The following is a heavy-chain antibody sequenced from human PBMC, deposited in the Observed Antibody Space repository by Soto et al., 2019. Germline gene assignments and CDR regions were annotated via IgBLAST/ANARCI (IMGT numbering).Heavy chain of an antibody. V-gene: IGHV1-69*01. CDR3: ARDRSSSGGWFDP. D-gene: IGHD6-6*01. J-gene: IGHJ5*02. CDR1: GGTFSSYA. CDR2: IIPIFGTA. Sequence: QVQLVQPGAEVKKPGSSVEVSCKASGGTFSSYAISWVRQAPGQGLEWMGGIIPIFGTANYAQKFQGRVTITADESTSTAYMELSSLRSEDTAVYYCARDRSSSGGWFDPWGQGTLVTVSS.